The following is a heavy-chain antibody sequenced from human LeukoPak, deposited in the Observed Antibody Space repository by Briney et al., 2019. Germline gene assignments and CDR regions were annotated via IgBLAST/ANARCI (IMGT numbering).Heavy chain of an antibody. CDR1: GYTFTSFD. Sequence: ASVKVSCKASGYTFTSFDINWVRQAAGQGLEWMGWMNPNSGNTGYAQKFQGRVTMTRNTSISTAYMELSSLRSEDTAVYYCARGFPLSNCSGGSCPFFDYWGQGALVTVSS. D-gene: IGHD2-15*01. CDR3: ARGFPLSNCSGGSCPFFDY. CDR2: MNPNSGNT. V-gene: IGHV1-8*01. J-gene: IGHJ4*02.